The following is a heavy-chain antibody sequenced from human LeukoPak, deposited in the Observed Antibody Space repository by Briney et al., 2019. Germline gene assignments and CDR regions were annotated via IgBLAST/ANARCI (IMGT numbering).Heavy chain of an antibody. CDR1: GGSFSGYY. J-gene: IGHJ4*02. V-gene: IGHV4-59*08. CDR2: IYYSATT. CDR3: ARPRNYGDYEYYFDY. D-gene: IGHD4-17*01. Sequence: SETLSLTCAVYGGSFSGYYWSWIRQPPGKGLEWIGYIYYSATTYYNPSLKSRVTISVDTSKNQFSLKLSSVTAADTAVYYCARPRNYGDYEYYFDYWGQGTLVTVSS.